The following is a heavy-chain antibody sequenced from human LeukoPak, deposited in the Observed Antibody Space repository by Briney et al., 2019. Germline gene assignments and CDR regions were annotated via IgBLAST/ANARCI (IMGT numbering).Heavy chain of an antibody. CDR2: IYYSGST. J-gene: IGHJ4*02. CDR3: ARHGSVVVAAPYFDY. D-gene: IGHD2-15*01. V-gene: IGHV4-59*08. Sequence: PSETLSLTCTVSGGSISRYYWSWIRQPPGKGLEWIGYIYYSGSTNYNPSLKSRVSISVDTSKNQFSLKLSSVTAADTAVYYCARHGSVVVAAPYFDYWGQGTLVTVSS. CDR1: GGSISRYY.